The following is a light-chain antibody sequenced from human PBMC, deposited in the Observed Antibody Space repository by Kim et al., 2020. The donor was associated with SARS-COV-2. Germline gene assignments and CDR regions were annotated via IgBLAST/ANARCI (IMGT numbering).Light chain of an antibody. CDR2: KDS. CDR1: ALPKQY. J-gene: IGLJ3*02. V-gene: IGLV3-25*03. Sequence: GQTARITCSGDALPKQYAYWYQQKPGQAPVLVIYKDSERPSGIPERFSGSSSGTTVTLTISGVQAEDEADYYCQSADSSGTYPDKVFGGGTQLTVL. CDR3: QSADSSGTYPDKV.